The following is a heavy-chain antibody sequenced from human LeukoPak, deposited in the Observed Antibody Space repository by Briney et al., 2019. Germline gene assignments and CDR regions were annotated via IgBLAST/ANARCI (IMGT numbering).Heavy chain of an antibody. D-gene: IGHD3-22*01. CDR2: IYYSGST. J-gene: IGHJ4*02. V-gene: IGHV4-59*08. CDR1: GGSISSYY. CDR3: ARSDISTVDY. Sequence: SETLSLTCTVSGGSISSYYWSWIRQPPGKGLEWIGYIYYSGSTNYNPSLKSRVTISADTSKNQFSLKLSSVTAADTAVYYCARSDISTVDYWGQGTLVTVSS.